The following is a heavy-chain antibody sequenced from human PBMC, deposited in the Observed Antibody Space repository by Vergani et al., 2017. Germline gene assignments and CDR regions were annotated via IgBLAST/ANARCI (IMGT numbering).Heavy chain of an antibody. D-gene: IGHD3-3*01. Sequence: QVQLVESGGGVVQPGRSLRLSCAASGFTFSSYGMHWVRKAPGKGLEWVAVISYDGRNKYYADSVKGRFTISRDNSKNTLYLQMNSLRAEDTAVYYCAKDRQPLRLLGGYYMDVWGKGTTVTVSS. J-gene: IGHJ6*03. CDR1: GFTFSSYG. CDR3: AKDRQPLRLLGGYYMDV. V-gene: IGHV3-30*18. CDR2: ISYDGRNK.